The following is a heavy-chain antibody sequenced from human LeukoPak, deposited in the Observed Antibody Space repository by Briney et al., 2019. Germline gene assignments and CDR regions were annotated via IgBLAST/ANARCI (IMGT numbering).Heavy chain of an antibody. CDR2: IYYSGTT. D-gene: IGHD5-18*01. CDR3: ARSGYSYDSAVYWNFDL. CDR1: GGSISSFY. J-gene: IGHJ2*01. V-gene: IGHV4-59*01. Sequence: PSETLSLTCTVSGGSISSFYWSWIRQPPGKGLEWIGYIYYSGTTKYNPSLKSRVTMSVDMSKNRLSLRLTSVTAADTAVYYCARSGYSYDSAVYWNFDLWGRGTLVTVSS.